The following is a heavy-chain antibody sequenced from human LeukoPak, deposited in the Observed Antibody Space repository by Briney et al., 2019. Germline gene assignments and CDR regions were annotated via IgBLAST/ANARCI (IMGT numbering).Heavy chain of an antibody. CDR3: VRGWFDF. J-gene: IGHJ5*01. Sequence: GGSLRLSCATSGFTFSSYTMSWVRQAPGKGLEWVSSISSGSGYIKYADSVKGRFTISRDNAENSVFLQMSSLRVDDTALYYCVRGWFDFWGQGAPVTVSS. V-gene: IGHV3-21*01. CDR2: ISSGSGYI. CDR1: GFTFSSYT.